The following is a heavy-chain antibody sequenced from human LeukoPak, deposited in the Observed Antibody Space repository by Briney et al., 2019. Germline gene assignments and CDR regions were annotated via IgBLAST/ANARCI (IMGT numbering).Heavy chain of an antibody. J-gene: IGHJ4*02. CDR1: GFTFSSYE. Sequence: GGSLRLSCAASGFTFSSYEMNWVRQAPGKGLEWFSYISSSGSTIYYADSVKGRFTISRDNAKSSLFLQMNSLGAEDTAVYYCVRWDHWGQGTLVTVSS. CDR2: ISSSGSTI. CDR3: VRWDH. V-gene: IGHV3-48*03.